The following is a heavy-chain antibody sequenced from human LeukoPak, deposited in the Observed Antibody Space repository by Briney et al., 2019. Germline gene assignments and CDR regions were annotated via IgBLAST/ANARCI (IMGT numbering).Heavy chain of an antibody. CDR1: GGSISSYY. D-gene: IGHD3-10*01. Sequence: SETLSLTCTVSGGSISSYYWSWIRQPPGKGLEWFGYISDSGTTNYNPSLKSRVTISLDTSKNQFSLKLSSVTAADTAVYYCARERARTGSGSYYGPFDYWGQGTLVTVSS. CDR3: ARERARTGSGSYYGPFDY. V-gene: IGHV4-59*12. J-gene: IGHJ4*02. CDR2: ISDSGTT.